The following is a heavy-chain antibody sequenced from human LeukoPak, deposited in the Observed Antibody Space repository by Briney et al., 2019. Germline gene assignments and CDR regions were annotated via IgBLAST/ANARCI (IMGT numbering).Heavy chain of an antibody. V-gene: IGHV3-74*01. CDR2: INTDGSST. J-gene: IGHJ5*02. CDR1: GFTFSSYS. CDR3: ATDYLFIQKWWLRNHSGRSNWFDP. Sequence: GGSLRLSCAASGFTFSSYSMNWVRQAPGKGLVWVSRINTDGSSTSYADSVKGRFTISRDNAKNSLYLQMNSLRAEDTAVYYCATDYLFIQKWWLRNHSGRSNWFDPWGQGTLVTVSS. D-gene: IGHD5-12*01.